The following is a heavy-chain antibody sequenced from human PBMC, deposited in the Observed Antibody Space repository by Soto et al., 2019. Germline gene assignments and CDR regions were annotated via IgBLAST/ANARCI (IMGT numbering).Heavy chain of an antibody. J-gene: IGHJ6*02. CDR2: ISSSGGST. D-gene: IGHD3-10*01. CDR3: MRPAPRGRHYFYFGMDV. CDR1: GFTFSSYG. V-gene: IGHV3-23*01. Sequence: PGGSLRLSCAASGFTFSSYGMHWVRQAPGKGLEWVSGISSSGGSTYYADSVKGRFTISRDNSKNTLFLRMNRPRVEDTAVYYCMRPAPRGRHYFYFGMDVWGQGTTVTVS.